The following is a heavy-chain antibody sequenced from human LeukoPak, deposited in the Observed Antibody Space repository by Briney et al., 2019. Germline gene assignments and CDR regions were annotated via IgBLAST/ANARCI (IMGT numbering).Heavy chain of an antibody. Sequence: PGGSLRLSCAASGFTFSSYGMSWVRRAPGKGLEWVSGISGSGGSTYYADSVKGRFTISRDNSKNTLYLQMNSLRAEDTAVYYCAKGRAAMVNGNFDYWGQGTLVTVSS. CDR2: ISGSGGST. CDR1: GFTFSSYG. D-gene: IGHD5-18*01. CDR3: AKGRAAMVNGNFDY. V-gene: IGHV3-23*01. J-gene: IGHJ4*02.